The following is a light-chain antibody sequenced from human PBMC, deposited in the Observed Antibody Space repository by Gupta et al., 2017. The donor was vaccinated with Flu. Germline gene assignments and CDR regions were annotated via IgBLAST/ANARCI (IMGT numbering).Light chain of an antibody. J-gene: IGLJ3*02. CDR1: SGSVSPDHH. CDR2: ATD. Sequence: QIVVTQEPSLSVSPGGTVTLTCALSSGSVSPDHHPTWYQQTPGQTPLTPGGATDSRSSGVPERCADAIRGDRAALTXTXAHGDDXAEYDCALCLGGGISRFGGGTKLTVL. V-gene: IGLV8-61*01. CDR3: ALCLGGGISR.